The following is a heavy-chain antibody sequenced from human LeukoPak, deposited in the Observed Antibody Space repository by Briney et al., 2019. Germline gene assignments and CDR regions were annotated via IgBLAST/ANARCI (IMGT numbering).Heavy chain of an antibody. CDR3: ARHVNDGDYPLDY. CDR2: IYYSGST. J-gene: IGHJ4*02. Sequence: SETLSLTCTVSGGSLSSYYWSWIRQPPGKGLEWIGYIYYSGSTNYNPSLKSRVTISVDTSKNQFSLKLSSVTAADTAVYYCARHVNDGDYPLDYWGQGTLVTVSS. V-gene: IGHV4-59*08. D-gene: IGHD4-17*01. CDR1: GGSLSSYY.